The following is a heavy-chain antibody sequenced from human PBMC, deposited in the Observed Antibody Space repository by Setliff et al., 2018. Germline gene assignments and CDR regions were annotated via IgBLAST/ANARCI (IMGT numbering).Heavy chain of an antibody. D-gene: IGHD3-3*01. CDR3: ARAPRLEWILPTFDY. J-gene: IGHJ4*02. CDR1: DYAFVSYG. CDR2: ISAYTGKA. V-gene: IGHV1-18*01. Sequence: ASVKVSCKASDYAFVSYGLSWMRQAPGQGLEWLGWISAYTGKADYAHNFQDRLTMTTDTSTNTAYMELRSLKSDDTAVYFCARAPRLEWILPTFDYWGQGTPVTVSS.